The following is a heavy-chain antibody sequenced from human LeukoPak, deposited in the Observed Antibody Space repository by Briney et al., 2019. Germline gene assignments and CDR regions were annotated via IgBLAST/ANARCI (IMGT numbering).Heavy chain of an antibody. Sequence: PSETLSLTCAVYGGPFSGYYWSWIRLPPGKGLEWIGEINHSGSTNYNPSLKSRVTISVDTSKNQFSLKLSSVTAADTAVYYCARRVVRGVIILSNWFDPWGQGTLVTVSS. V-gene: IGHV4-34*01. CDR2: INHSGST. CDR3: ARRVVRGVIILSNWFDP. D-gene: IGHD3-10*01. J-gene: IGHJ5*02. CDR1: GGPFSGYY.